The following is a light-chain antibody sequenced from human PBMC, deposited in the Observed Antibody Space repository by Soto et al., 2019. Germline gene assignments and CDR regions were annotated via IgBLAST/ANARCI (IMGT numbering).Light chain of an antibody. CDR2: LKSDGSH. J-gene: IGLJ2*01. CDR3: QTWGSGIRVV. Sequence: QLVLTQSPSASASLGASVKLTCTLSSGHNSHAIAWHQQQPEKGPRFLMKLKSDGSHSKGDGIPDRFSGSSSGAERYLTISSLQSEDEADYYCQTWGSGIRVVFGGGTKLTVL. V-gene: IGLV4-69*01. CDR1: SGHNSHA.